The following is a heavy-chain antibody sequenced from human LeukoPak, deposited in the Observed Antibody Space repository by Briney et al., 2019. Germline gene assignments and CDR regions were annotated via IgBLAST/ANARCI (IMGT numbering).Heavy chain of an antibody. Sequence: ASVKVSCKASGYTFTSYAMNWVRQAPGQGLEWMGWINTNTGNPTYAQGFTGRFVFSLDTSVSTAYLQISSLKAEDTAVYYCARDSVPMIVVVIADPVYFQHWGQGTLVTVSS. CDR2: INTNTGNP. D-gene: IGHD3-22*01. V-gene: IGHV7-4-1*02. J-gene: IGHJ1*01. CDR1: GYTFTSYA. CDR3: ARDSVPMIVVVIADPVYFQH.